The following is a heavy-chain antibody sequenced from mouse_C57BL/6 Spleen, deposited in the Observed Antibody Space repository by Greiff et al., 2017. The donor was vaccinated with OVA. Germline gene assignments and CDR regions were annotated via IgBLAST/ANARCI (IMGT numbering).Heavy chain of an antibody. CDR1: GYTFTSYW. CDR3: ARGGKTLYYFDY. J-gene: IGHJ2*01. CDR2: IYPGSGST. D-gene: IGHD1-1*02. Sequence: VQLQQPGAELVKPGASVKMSCKASGYTFTSYWITWVKQRPGQGLEWIGDIYPGSGSTNYNEKFKSKATLTVDTSSSTAYMQLSSLTSEDSAVDYCARGGKTLYYFDYWGQGTTLTVSS. V-gene: IGHV1-55*01.